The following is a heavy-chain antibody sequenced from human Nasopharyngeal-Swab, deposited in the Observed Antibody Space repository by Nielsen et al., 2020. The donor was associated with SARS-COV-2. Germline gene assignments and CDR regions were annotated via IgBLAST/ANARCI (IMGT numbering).Heavy chain of an antibody. CDR3: ARIKYYYDSSGVFDY. J-gene: IGHJ4*02. Sequence: VVKRAGKGLEWVAVISYDGSNKYYADSVKGRFTISRDNSKNTLYLQMNSLRAEDTAVYYCARIKYYYDSSGVFDYWGQGTLVTVSS. D-gene: IGHD3-22*01. CDR2: ISYDGSNK. V-gene: IGHV3-30-3*01.